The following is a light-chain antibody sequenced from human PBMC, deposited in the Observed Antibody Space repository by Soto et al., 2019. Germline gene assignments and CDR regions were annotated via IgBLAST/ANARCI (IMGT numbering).Light chain of an antibody. J-gene: IGKJ1*01. V-gene: IGKV1-5*03. CDR3: QHYNSYSEA. CDR2: EAS. Sequence: DIPITQSPSSLSASLGDRVTITCRASQSTSRWLAWYQQKPGKAPKLLIYEASSLESGVPSRFSGSGSGTEFTLTISSLQPDDFATYYCQHYNSYSEAFGQGTKVDIK. CDR1: QSTSRW.